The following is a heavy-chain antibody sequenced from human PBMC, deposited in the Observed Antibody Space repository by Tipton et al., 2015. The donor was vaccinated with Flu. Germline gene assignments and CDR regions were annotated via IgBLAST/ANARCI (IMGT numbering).Heavy chain of an antibody. CDR3: ARLTPESGVDY. Sequence: VKPSETLSLTCAVSGYSISSGYYWGWIRQPPGKGLEWIGSIYHSGSTYYNPSLKSRVTISVDTSKNQFSLKLSSVTAADTAVYYCARLTPESGVDYWGQGPLVTVSS. D-gene: IGHD2-15*01. V-gene: IGHV4-38-2*01. CDR1: GYSISSGYY. J-gene: IGHJ4*02. CDR2: IYHSGST.